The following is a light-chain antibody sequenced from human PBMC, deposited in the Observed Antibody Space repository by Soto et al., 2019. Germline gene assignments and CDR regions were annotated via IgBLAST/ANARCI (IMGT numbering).Light chain of an antibody. CDR2: EVS. V-gene: IGLV2-14*01. CDR1: SSDVGGYNY. CDR3: SSYTSISTLYV. Sequence: QSALTQPASVSGSPGQSITISCTGTSSDVGGYNYVSWYQQHPGKAPKLMIYEVSNRPSGVSNRFSGSKSGNTASLTISGLQAEDEADYYCSSYTSISTLYVLGTGTKVTVL. J-gene: IGLJ1*01.